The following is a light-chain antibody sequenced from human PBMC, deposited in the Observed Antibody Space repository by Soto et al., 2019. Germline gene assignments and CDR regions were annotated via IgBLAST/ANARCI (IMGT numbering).Light chain of an antibody. V-gene: IGLV2-14*01. CDR1: SSDVGGYNY. CDR3: SSYTSSSPLNV. Sequence: QSALTQPASVSGSPGQSITISCTGTSSDVGGYNYVSWYQQHPGKAPKLMIYDVSNRPSGVSNRFSGSKSGNTASLTISGLQAEDEADYYCSSYTSSSPLNVCGTGTKVTVL. CDR2: DVS. J-gene: IGLJ1*01.